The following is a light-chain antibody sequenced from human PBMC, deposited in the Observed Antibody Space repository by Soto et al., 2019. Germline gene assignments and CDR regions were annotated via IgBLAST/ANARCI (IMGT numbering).Light chain of an antibody. V-gene: IGKV3-11*01. CDR1: QSVSNY. J-gene: IGKJ4*01. Sequence: EIVLTQSPATLSLSPGERATLSCRASQSVSNYLAWFQQKPGQAPRLLIYDASNRATGIPARFSGSGSGTDFTLTISSLEPEDFAVYYCQQRSIWPPLTFGGGTKVEIK. CDR3: QQRSIWPPLT. CDR2: DAS.